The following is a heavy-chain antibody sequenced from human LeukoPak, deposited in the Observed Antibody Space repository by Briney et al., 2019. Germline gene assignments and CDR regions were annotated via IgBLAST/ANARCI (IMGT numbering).Heavy chain of an antibody. V-gene: IGHV1-46*01. CDR1: GYTFTSYY. CDR2: INPSGGST. Sequence: ASVKVSCKASGYTFTSYYMHWVRQAPGQGLEWMGIINPSGGSTSYAQKFQGRVTMTRDTSTTTAYMELRSLTSDDTAVYYCARQQLSWRGNYYDRYYMDVWGKGTSVTVSS. D-gene: IGHD3-16*02. CDR3: ARQQLSWRGNYYDRYYMDV. J-gene: IGHJ6*03.